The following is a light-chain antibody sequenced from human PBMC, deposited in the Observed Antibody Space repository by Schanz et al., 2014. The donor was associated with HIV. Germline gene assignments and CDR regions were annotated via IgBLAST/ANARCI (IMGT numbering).Light chain of an antibody. CDR3: AAWDDSLNGV. J-gene: IGLJ3*02. CDR1: SSNIGSNT. V-gene: IGLV1-44*01. Sequence: QSVLTQPPSASGTPGQRVTISCSGSSSNIGSNTVNWYQQLPGMAPKLLIYSNDQRPSGVPDRFSASKSGTSASLAISGLQSEDEADYYCAAWDDSLNGVLGGGTNLPVL. CDR2: SND.